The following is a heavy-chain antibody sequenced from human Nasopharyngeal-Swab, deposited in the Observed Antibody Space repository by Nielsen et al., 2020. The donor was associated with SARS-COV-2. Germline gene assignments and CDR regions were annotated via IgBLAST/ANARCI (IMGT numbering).Heavy chain of an antibody. CDR2: IIPILGRT. CDR1: GGTFSSFA. Sequence: SVKVSCKAFGGTFSSFAFRWVRQAPGQGLEWMGRIIPILGRTNYAQKFQGRVTISADKSTSTAYMELSSLRSEDTAMYYCARDPNSSRLPLDYWGQGTLVTVSS. J-gene: IGHJ4*02. V-gene: IGHV1-69*04. D-gene: IGHD6-13*01. CDR3: ARDPNSSRLPLDY.